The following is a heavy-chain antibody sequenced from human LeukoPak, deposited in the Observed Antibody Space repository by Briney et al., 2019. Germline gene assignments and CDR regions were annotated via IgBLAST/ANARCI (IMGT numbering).Heavy chain of an antibody. CDR2: ISGGGST. CDR3: AKKVYGE. CDR1: GFTFNNYA. V-gene: IGHV3-23*01. J-gene: IGHJ4*02. D-gene: IGHD4-17*01. Sequence: GGSLRLSCAASGFTFNNYAMTWVRQAPGKGLEWVSAISGGGSTYYADSVKGRFTISRDNSKSALYLQMNSLRAEDTAVYYCAKKVYGEWGQGTLVTVSS.